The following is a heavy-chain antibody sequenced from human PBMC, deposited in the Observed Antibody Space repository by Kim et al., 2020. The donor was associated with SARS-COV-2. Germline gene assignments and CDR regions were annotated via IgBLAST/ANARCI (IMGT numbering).Heavy chain of an antibody. Sequence: GGSLRLSCAASGLTVSSNYMSWVRQAPGKGLEWVSVIYSGGSTYYADSVKGRFTISRDNSKNTLYLQMNSLRAEDTAVYYCARDPPPLYSSGWYGKYAFDIWGQGTIVTVSS. D-gene: IGHD6-19*01. J-gene: IGHJ3*02. CDR3: ARDPPPLYSSGWYGKYAFDI. CDR1: GLTVSSNY. CDR2: IYSGGST. V-gene: IGHV3-53*01.